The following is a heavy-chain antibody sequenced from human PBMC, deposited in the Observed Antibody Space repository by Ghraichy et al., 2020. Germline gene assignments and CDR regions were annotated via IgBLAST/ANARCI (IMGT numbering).Heavy chain of an antibody. D-gene: IGHD1-14*01. CDR2: LSGTTRHI. V-gene: IGHV3-21*01. CDR1: GFTFSTYD. J-gene: IGHJ4*02. Sequence: GGSLRLSCTASGFTFSTYDMSWVRQAPGKGLEWVSSLSGTTRHIYYADSVRGRFTISRDNAKNSLYLQMNSLRAEDTAVYYCAGGLPPFRHSGEDYWGQGALVTVSS. CDR3: AGGLPPFRHSGEDY.